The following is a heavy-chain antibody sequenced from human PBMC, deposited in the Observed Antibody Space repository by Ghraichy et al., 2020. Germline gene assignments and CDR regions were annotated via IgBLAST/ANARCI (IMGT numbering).Heavy chain of an antibody. CDR1: GFTFSSFW. Sequence: GGSLRLSCAASGFTFSSFWMSWVRQAPGKGLEWVASIQQDGSEKYYVDSVKGRFTISRDNAENSLYLQMNSLRGEDTAVYYCARTLGGITSGCYSPHFDSWGQGTLVTVSS. CDR2: IQQDGSEK. V-gene: IGHV3-7*01. J-gene: IGHJ4*02. D-gene: IGHD6-19*01. CDR3: ARTLGGITSGCYSPHFDS.